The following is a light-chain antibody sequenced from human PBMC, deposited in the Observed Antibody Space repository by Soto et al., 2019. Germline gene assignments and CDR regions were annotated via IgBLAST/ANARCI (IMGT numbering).Light chain of an antibody. Sequence: EIVLTQSTATLSLSPGERATLSCRASQSVSSYLAWYQQKPGQAPRLLIHESSNLAIGIPARFSGSGSGTDFTLTISSLEPEDFAVYYCQQRSNWPPTFGQGTQLEIK. J-gene: IGKJ5*01. CDR2: ESS. V-gene: IGKV3-11*01. CDR1: QSVSSY. CDR3: QQRSNWPPT.